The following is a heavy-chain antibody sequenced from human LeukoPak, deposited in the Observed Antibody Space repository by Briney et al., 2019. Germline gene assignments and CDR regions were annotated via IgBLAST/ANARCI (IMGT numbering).Heavy chain of an antibody. J-gene: IGHJ5*02. CDR2: TYYRSKWYN. D-gene: IGHD6-13*01. CDR3: ARTAGWFDN. CDR1: GDSVSSKSAA. V-gene: IGHV6-1*01. Sequence: SQTLSLTCAISGDSVSSKSAAWNWIRQSPSRGLEWLGRTYYRSKWYNEYAVSVKSRISINPDTSRNHFSLQLKSVTSEDTAVYFCARTAGWFDNWGQGTLVTVSS.